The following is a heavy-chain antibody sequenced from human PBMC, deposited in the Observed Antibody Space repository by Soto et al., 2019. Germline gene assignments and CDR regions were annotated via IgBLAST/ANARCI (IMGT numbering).Heavy chain of an antibody. CDR2: ISAYNGNT. J-gene: IGHJ4*02. V-gene: IGHV1-18*04. Sequence: GASVKVSCKASGYTFTSYGISWVRQAPGQGLEWMGWISAYNGNTNYAQKLQGRVTMTTDTSTSTAYMELRSLRSDDTAVYYCARDKRARPPGYSSGWSFDCWGQGTLVTVSS. D-gene: IGHD6-19*01. CDR3: ARDKRARPPGYSSGWSFDC. CDR1: GYTFTSYG.